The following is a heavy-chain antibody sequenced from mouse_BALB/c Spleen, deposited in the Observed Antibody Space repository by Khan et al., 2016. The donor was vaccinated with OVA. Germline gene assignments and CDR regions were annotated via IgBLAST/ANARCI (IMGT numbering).Heavy chain of an antibody. Sequence: QVQLQQSGAELMKPGASVKISCKATGYTFSSYWIEWIKQRPGHGLEWIGEILPGSGSTRYNEKLMGKATFPADTSSNTAYMQLSSLTSEDSAVFYCARGIRPDWYFDVWGAGTPVTVSS. D-gene: IGHD2-12*01. CDR2: ILPGSGST. V-gene: IGHV1-9*01. J-gene: IGHJ1*01. CDR3: ARGIRPDWYFDV. CDR1: GYTFSSYW.